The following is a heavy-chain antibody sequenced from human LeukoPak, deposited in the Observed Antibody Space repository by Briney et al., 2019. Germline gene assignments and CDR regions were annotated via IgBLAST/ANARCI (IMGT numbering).Heavy chain of an antibody. CDR2: IYNSGNT. Sequence: PGGSLRLSCAVSGFTFSSNHMNWIRQAPGKGLEWVSIIYNSGNTNYADSVKGRFIISRDTSKNMVFLQMNSLRAEDTAVYYCVRRIPNAIEFDPWGQGTLVTVSS. CDR1: GFTFSSNH. V-gene: IGHV3-66*01. CDR3: VRRIPNAIEFDP. J-gene: IGHJ5*02. D-gene: IGHD2-2*01.